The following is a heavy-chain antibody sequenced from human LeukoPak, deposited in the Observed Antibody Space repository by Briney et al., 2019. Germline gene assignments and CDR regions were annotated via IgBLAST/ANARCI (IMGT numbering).Heavy chain of an antibody. V-gene: IGHV4-4*07. CDR3: ARHIPFYYGSGSYPQGWFDP. Sequence: SETLSLTCTVSGGSISSYYWSWIRQPAGEGLEWIGRIYTSWSTNYNPSLKSRVTMSVDTSKNQFSLKLSSVTAADTAVYYCARHIPFYYGSGSYPQGWFDPWGQGTLVTVSS. CDR2: IYTSWST. CDR1: GGSISSYY. D-gene: IGHD3-10*01. J-gene: IGHJ5*02.